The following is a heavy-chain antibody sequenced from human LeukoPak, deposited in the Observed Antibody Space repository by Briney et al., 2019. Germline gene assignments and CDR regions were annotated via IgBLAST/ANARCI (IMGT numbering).Heavy chain of an antibody. CDR2: IREKASGGTK. D-gene: IGHD3-10*01. CDR1: GFTFCDYT. Sequence: RSLRLSCTPSGFTFCDYTMSWVRRAPGRGQWRVGFIREKASGGTKASAASVEGRVTISTDESKSNAYLQMTSLKTEDTAVYYCALSRAIRGVIAHWGQGTLVTVSS. V-gene: IGHV3-49*04. J-gene: IGHJ4*02. CDR3: ALSRAIRGVIAH.